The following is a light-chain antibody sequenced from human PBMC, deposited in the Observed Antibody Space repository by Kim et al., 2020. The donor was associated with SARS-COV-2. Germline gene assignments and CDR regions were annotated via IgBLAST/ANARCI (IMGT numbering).Light chain of an antibody. CDR3: QQSYSTPQMYT. CDR1: QSISSY. J-gene: IGKJ2*01. CDR2: AAS. Sequence: SVGDRVTITCRASQSISSYLNWYQQKPGKAPKRLIYAASSLQSGVPSRFSGSGSGTDFTLTISSLQPGDSATYYCQQSYSTPQMYTFGQGTKLEI. V-gene: IGKV1-39*01.